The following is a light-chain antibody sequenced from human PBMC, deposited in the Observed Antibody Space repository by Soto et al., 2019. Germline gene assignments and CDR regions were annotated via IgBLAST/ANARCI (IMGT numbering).Light chain of an antibody. V-gene: IGKV1-17*01. Sequence: DIQMSQSPSSLSASVGDRVTITCRASQAIRNNLAWYQQKPGRAPKRLIYGSSSLQSGVPSRFSARGSGTEFTLTISSLQPEDFATYYYLQHNVFPRTFGQGTKVEIK. J-gene: IGKJ1*01. CDR2: GSS. CDR3: LQHNVFPRT. CDR1: QAIRNN.